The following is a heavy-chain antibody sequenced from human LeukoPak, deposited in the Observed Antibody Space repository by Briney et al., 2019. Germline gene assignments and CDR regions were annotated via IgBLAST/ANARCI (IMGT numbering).Heavy chain of an antibody. CDR3: ARSYYDFWSGYLGVGY. CDR2: INHSGST. J-gene: IGHJ4*02. CDR1: GGSFSGYY. V-gene: IGHV4-34*01. D-gene: IGHD3-3*01. Sequence: SETLSLTCAVYGGSFSGYYWSWIRQPPGKGLEWIGEINHSGSTNYNPSLKSRVTISVDTSKNQFSLKLSSVTAADTAVYYCARSYYDFWSGYLGVGYWGQGTLVTVSS.